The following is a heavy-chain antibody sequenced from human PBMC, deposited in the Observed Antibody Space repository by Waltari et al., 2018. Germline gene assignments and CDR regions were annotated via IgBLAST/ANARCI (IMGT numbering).Heavy chain of an antibody. CDR1: GGSISSSSYY. V-gene: IGHV4-39*01. Sequence: QLQLQESGPGLVKPSETLSLTCTVSGGSISSSSYYWGWIRQPPGKGLEWIGSIYYSGRTYYNPSLKSRVTISVDTSKNQFSLKLSSVTAADTAVYYCARRVIRFFDYWGQGTLVTVSS. CDR3: ARRVIRFFDY. CDR2: IYYSGRT. J-gene: IGHJ4*02. D-gene: IGHD3-3*01.